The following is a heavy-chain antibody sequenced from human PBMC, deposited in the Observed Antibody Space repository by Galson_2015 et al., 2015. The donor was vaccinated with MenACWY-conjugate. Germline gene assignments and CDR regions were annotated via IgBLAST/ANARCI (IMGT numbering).Heavy chain of an antibody. V-gene: IGHV3-15*07. D-gene: IGHD3-16*01. J-gene: IGHJ4*02. Sequence: ALRLSCAASGFTFSNAWMNWVRQAPGKGLEWVGRIKSKPDGGTTDYAAPVKGRITITRDDSKNTVYLYMNSLKTEDTAVYYWTTGGYYFDYWGQGTLVTVSS. CDR3: TTGGYYFDY. CDR2: IKSKPDGGTT. CDR1: GFTFSNAW.